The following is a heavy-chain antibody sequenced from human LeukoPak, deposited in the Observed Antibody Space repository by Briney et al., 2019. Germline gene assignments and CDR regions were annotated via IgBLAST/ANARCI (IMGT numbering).Heavy chain of an antibody. CDR1: GYSFTTYW. V-gene: IGHV5-51*01. CDR2: IYPGDSDT. CDR3: ARHRTIAATATNYDY. D-gene: IGHD6-6*01. Sequence: GGSLKISCKGSGYSFTTYWIGWVRQMPGKGLEWMGIIYPGDSDTRYSPSFRGQVTISADKSISTAYLQWSSLKASDTAMYYCARHRTIAATATNYDYWGQGTLVTVSS. J-gene: IGHJ4*02.